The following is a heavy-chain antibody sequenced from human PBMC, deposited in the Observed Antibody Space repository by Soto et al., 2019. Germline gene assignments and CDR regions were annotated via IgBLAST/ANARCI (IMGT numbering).Heavy chain of an antibody. Sequence: QVQRVQSGAEVKKPGSSVKVSCKASGGTFSSYAISWVRQAPGQGLEWMGGIIPIFGTANYAQKFQGRVTITADESTSTAYMELGSLRSADTAVYYCARKYCSSTSCYTPLGYYYYGMDVWGQGTTVTVSS. V-gene: IGHV1-69*01. CDR3: ARKYCSSTSCYTPLGYYYYGMDV. CDR1: GGTFSSYA. J-gene: IGHJ6*02. D-gene: IGHD2-2*02. CDR2: IIPIFGTA.